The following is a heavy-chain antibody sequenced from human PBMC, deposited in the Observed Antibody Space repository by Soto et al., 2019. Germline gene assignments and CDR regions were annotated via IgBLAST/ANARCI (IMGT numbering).Heavy chain of an antibody. J-gene: IGHJ4*02. Sequence: EVQLLESGGGLVQPGGSLRLSCAASGFTFSSYAMSWVRQPPAKGLEWVSAISGSGGSTDYADSVKGRFTISRDNSKNTLFLQMNSLRAEDTAVYDCAKSEELTTAIFGYWGQGTLVTVSS. CDR2: ISGSGGST. CDR3: AKSEELTTAIFGY. D-gene: IGHD3-3*01. CDR1: GFTFSSYA. V-gene: IGHV3-23*01.